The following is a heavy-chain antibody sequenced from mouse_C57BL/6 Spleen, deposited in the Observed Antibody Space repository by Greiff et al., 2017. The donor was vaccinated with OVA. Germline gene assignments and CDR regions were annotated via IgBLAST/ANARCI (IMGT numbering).Heavy chain of an antibody. CDR2: ISDGGSYT. J-gene: IGHJ1*03. D-gene: IGHD1-1*01. CDR1: GFSFSSYD. CDR3: ARDDHYYGSSYGYFDV. V-gene: IGHV5-4*01. Sequence: EVKVEESGGGLVKPGGSLKLSCAASGFSFSSYDMSWVRQTTEKRLEWVATISDGGSYTYYPDHVKGTFTISRYNAKNNLYLQMSHLKSEDTAMYYGARDDHYYGSSYGYFDVWGTGTTVTVSS.